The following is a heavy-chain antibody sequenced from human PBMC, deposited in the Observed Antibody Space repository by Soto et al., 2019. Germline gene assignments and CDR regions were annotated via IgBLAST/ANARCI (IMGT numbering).Heavy chain of an antibody. CDR2: INHSGST. J-gene: IGHJ5*02. V-gene: IGHV4-34*01. D-gene: IGHD3-3*01. CDR3: ARARITIFGVVIMPNWFDP. CDR1: GGSFSGYY. Sequence: KASETLSLTCAVYGGSFSGYYWSWIRQPPGKGLEWIGEINHSGSTNYNPSLKSRVTISVDTSKNQFSLKLSSVTAADTAVYYCARARITIFGVVIMPNWFDPWGQGTLVTVSS.